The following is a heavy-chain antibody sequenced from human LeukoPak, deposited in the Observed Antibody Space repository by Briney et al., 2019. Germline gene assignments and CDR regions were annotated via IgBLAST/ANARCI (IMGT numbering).Heavy chain of an antibody. D-gene: IGHD2-2*01. J-gene: IGHJ5*02. V-gene: IGHV1-69*04. CDR3: ARVVVVAAENWFDL. CDR1: GGTFISYA. CDR2: IIPILGIA. Sequence: SVKVSCKASGGTFISYAISWVRQAPGQGLEWMGRIIPILGIANYAQKSQGRVTITADKSTSTAYMELSSLRSEDTAVYYCARVVVVAAENWFDLWGQGTLVTVSS.